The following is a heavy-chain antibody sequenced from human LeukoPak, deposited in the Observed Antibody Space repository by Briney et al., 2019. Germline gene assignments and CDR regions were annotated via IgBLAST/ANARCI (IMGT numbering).Heavy chain of an antibody. Sequence: PGGSLRLSCAASAFTFSSYWMHWVRQAPGKGLVWVSRTNSDESSTSYADSVKGRFTISRDNAKNTLYLQMNSLRAEDTAVYYCARGPLSPDDYGDYSPFGAEYFQHWGQGTLVTVSS. J-gene: IGHJ1*01. CDR3: ARGPLSPDDYGDYSPFGAEYFQH. V-gene: IGHV3-74*01. CDR1: AFTFSSYW. D-gene: IGHD4-17*01. CDR2: TNSDESST.